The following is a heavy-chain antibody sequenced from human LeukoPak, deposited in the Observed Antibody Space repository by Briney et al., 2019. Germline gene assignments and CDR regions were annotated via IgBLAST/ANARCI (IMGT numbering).Heavy chain of an antibody. CDR2: ISGSGGST. Sequence: GGSLRLSCAASGFTFSSYAMSWVRQAPGEGLEWVSAISGSGGSTYYADSVTGRFTISRDNSKNTLYLQMNSLRAEDTAVYYCAKDAFIVGATTPDYWGQGTLVTVSS. CDR3: AKDAFIVGATTPDY. J-gene: IGHJ4*02. D-gene: IGHD1-26*01. V-gene: IGHV3-23*01. CDR1: GFTFSSYA.